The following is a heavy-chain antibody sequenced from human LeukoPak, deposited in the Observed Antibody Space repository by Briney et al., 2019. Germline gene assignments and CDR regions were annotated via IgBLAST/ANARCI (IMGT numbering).Heavy chain of an antibody. CDR1: GGSSSSSSFY. CDR3: ARDQYYYDSSGNSLFDY. V-gene: IGHV4-39*07. CDR2: ISYSGST. Sequence: SSETLSLTCSVSGGSSSSSSFYWGWIRQPPGKRLEWIGSISYSGSTYYNPSLKSRVIISVDTSKNQFSLKLNSVTAADTAVYYCARDQYYYDSSGNSLFDYWGQGTLVTVSS. D-gene: IGHD3-22*01. J-gene: IGHJ4*02.